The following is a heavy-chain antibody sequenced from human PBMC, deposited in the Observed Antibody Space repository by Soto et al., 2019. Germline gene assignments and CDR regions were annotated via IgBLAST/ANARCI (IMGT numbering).Heavy chain of an antibody. J-gene: IGHJ4*02. D-gene: IGHD2-2*01. CDR3: ARRGYYALIDY. V-gene: IGHV4-31*03. CDR1: GGSISSGGYY. Sequence: SETLSLTCTVSGGSISSGGYYWSWIRQHPGKGLEWIGYIYYSGSTYYNPSLKSRVTISVDTSENQFSLKLSSVTAADTAVYYCARRGYYALIDYWGQGTLVTVS. CDR2: IYYSGST.